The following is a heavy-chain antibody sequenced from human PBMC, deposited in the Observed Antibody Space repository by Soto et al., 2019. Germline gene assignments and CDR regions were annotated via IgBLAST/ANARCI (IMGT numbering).Heavy chain of an antibody. D-gene: IGHD3-10*01. CDR1: EYRFPSYW. V-gene: IGHV5-10-1*03. CDR2: IDPSDSYT. J-gene: IGHJ6*02. Sequence: EVQLVQSGAEVKKPGESLRISCKGSEYRFPSYWISWVRQMPGKGLEWMGRIDPSDSYTSYSPPFQGHVTISADKSISTAYLQWSSLKVSDTAIYYCTRTWAQDYGSGTSPDYYYYGMDVWGQGTTVTVSS. CDR3: TRTWAQDYGSGTSPDYYYYGMDV.